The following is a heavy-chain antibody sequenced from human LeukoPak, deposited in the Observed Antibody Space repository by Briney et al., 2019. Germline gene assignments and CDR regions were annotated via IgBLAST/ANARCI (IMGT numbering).Heavy chain of an antibody. D-gene: IGHD3-22*01. V-gene: IGHV4-59*01. CDR1: GGSISNYY. CDR3: ARAGYYDSSGYYEYYFDY. J-gene: IGHJ4*02. CDR2: IHYSGSS. Sequence: SETLSLTCTVSGGSISNYYWSWIRQPPGKGLEWIGYIHYSGSSNYNPSLKSRVTISVDTSKNQFSLKLSSVTAADTAVYYCARAGYYDSSGYYEYYFDYWGQGTLVTVSS.